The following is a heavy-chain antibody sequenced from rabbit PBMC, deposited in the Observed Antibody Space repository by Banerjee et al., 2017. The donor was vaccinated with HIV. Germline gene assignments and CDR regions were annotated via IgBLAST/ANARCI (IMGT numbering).Heavy chain of an antibody. D-gene: IGHD2-1*01. Sequence: QSLEESGGDLVKPGASLTLTCTASGFSFSSGYDMCWVRQAPGKGLEWIAYIYTGSGSTWYASWVNGRFTISETSSTVDLKMTSLTAADTATYFCARSYVGDRLTRLDLWGPGTLVTVS. CDR2: IYTGSGST. V-gene: IGHV1S40*01. J-gene: IGHJ3*01. CDR1: GFSFSSGYD. CDR3: ARSYVGDRLTRLDL.